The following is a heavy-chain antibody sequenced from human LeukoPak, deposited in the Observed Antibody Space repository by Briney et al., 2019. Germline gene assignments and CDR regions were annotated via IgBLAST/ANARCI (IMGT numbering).Heavy chain of an antibody. D-gene: IGHD3-22*01. CDR3: ARVDYDSSGYGPSGY. Sequence: ASVKVSCKASGYTFTSYYMHWVRQAPGQGLEWMGIINPSGGSTNYAQNSQGRVTMTRDTSTSTVYMELSSLRSEDTAVYYCARVDYDSSGYGPSGYWGQGTLVTVSS. J-gene: IGHJ4*02. CDR2: INPSGGST. V-gene: IGHV1-46*01. CDR1: GYTFTSYY.